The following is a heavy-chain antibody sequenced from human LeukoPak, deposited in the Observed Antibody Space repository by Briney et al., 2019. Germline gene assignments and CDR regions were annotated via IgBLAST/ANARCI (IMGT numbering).Heavy chain of an antibody. D-gene: IGHD1-14*01. CDR2: MNPNSGNT. J-gene: IGHJ3*02. CDR3: ARDRNNRDAFDI. Sequence: ASAKVSCKASGYTFTSYDINWVRQATGQGLEWMGWMNPNSGNTGYAQKLQGRVTMTTDTSTSTAYMELRSLRSDDTAVYYCARDRNNRDAFDIWGQGTMVTVSS. V-gene: IGHV1-8*01. CDR1: GYTFTSYD.